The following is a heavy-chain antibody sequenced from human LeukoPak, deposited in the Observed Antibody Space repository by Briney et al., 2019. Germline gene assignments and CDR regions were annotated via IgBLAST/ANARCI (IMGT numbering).Heavy chain of an antibody. V-gene: IGHV4-34*01. D-gene: IGHD5-18*01. CDR1: RFTFSTYA. CDR3: ARGGNTAMVKPAGYFDY. Sequence: GSLRLSCTASRFTFSTYAMSWVRQPPGKGLEWIGEINHSGSTNYNPSLKSRVTISVDTSKNQFSLKLSSVTAADTAVYYCARGGNTAMVKPAGYFDYWGQGTLVTVSS. J-gene: IGHJ4*02. CDR2: INHSGST.